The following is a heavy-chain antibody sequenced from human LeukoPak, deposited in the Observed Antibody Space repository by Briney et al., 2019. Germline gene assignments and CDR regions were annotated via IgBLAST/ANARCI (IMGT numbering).Heavy chain of an antibody. CDR3: ARHAPYCSSTSCHLVRGVLLGAFDI. D-gene: IGHD2-2*01. CDR2: IYYSGST. J-gene: IGHJ3*02. Sequence: PSETLSLTCTVSGGSISSGGYYWSWIRQHPGKGLEWIGYIYYSGSTYYNPSLKSRVTISVDTSKNQFSLKLSSVTAADTAVYYCARHAPYCSSTSCHLVRGVLLGAFDIWGQGTMVTVSS. V-gene: IGHV4-31*03. CDR1: GGSISSGGYY.